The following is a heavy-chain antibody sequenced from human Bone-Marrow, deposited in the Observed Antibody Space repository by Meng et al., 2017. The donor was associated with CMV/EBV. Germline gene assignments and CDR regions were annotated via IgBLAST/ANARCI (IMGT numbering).Heavy chain of an antibody. Sequence: GGSLRLSCAASGFTFSSYSMNWVRQAPGKGLEWVSSISTISSYIYYADSVKGRFTISRDNSKNTLYLQMNSLRAEDTAVYYCAKDSYDYGGYWGHGTLVTVSS. CDR3: AKDSYDYGGY. V-gene: IGHV3-21*01. D-gene: IGHD4-17*01. CDR1: GFTFSSYS. CDR2: ISTISSYI. J-gene: IGHJ1*01.